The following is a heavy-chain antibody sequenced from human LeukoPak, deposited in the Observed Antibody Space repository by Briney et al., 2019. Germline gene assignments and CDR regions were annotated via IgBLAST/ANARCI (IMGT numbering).Heavy chain of an antibody. J-gene: IGHJ5*02. CDR1: GSTFSSYA. CDR2: IIPIFGTA. D-gene: IGHD5-12*01. Sequence: SVKVSCKASGSTFSSYAISWVRQAPGQGLEWMGGIIPIFGTANYAQKFQGRVTITTDESTSTAYMELSSLRSEDTAVYYCARGSGPQANWFDPWGQGTLVTVSS. CDR3: ARGSGPQANWFDP. V-gene: IGHV1-69*05.